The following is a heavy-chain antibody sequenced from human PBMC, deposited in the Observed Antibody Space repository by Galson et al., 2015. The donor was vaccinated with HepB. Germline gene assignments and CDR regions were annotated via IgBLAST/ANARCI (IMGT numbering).Heavy chain of an antibody. CDR2: IWYDGSNK. Sequence: SLRLSCAASGFTFSSYGMHWVRQAPGKGLEWVAVIWYDGSNKYYADSVKGRFTISRDNSKNTLYLQMNSLRAEDTAVYYCARDSLMITFGGVIATRYYYGMDVWGQGTTVTVSS. CDR3: ARDSLMITFGGVIATRYYYGMDV. CDR1: GFTFSSYG. D-gene: IGHD3-16*02. J-gene: IGHJ6*02. V-gene: IGHV3-33*01.